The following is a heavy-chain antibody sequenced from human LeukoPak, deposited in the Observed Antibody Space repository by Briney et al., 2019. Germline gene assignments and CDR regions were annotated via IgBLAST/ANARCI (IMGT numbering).Heavy chain of an antibody. V-gene: IGHV3-23*01. D-gene: IGHD3-22*01. J-gene: IGHJ4*02. CDR3: ASLPQAYYYDSSGNDY. Sequence: GGSLRLSCAASGFTFSSYAMSWVRQAPGKGLGWVSAISGSGGSTYYADSVKGRFTISRDNSKNTLYLQMNSLRAEDTAVYYCASLPQAYYYDSSGNDYWGQGTLVTVSS. CDR1: GFTFSSYA. CDR2: ISGSGGST.